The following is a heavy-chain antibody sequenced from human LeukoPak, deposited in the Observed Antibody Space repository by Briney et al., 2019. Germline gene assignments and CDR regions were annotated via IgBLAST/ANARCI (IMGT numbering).Heavy chain of an antibody. CDR1: GGSVSSDY. J-gene: IGHJ4*02. CDR2: IYYIGST. D-gene: IGHD2-2*01. CDR3: VGQCDSNSCGRAHDY. Sequence: PSESLSLTRTVSGGSVSSDYWSWIWQPPPTGREWMGYIYYIGSTHYNPSPNSRATLSVDTSKNQFSLTLSTVTDADTDVYFCVGQCDSNSCGRAHDYWGEGTLVTVSS. V-gene: IGHV4-59*08.